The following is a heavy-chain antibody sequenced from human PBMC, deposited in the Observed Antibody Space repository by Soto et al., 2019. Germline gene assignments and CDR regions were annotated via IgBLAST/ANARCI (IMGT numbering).Heavy chain of an antibody. CDR2: INHSGST. J-gene: IGHJ4*02. V-gene: IGHV4-34*01. CDR1: GGSFSGYY. CDR3: ARGPFDY. Sequence: SETLSLTCAVYGGSFSGYYWSWIRQPPGKGLEWIGEINHSGSTNYNPSLKSRVTISVDTSKNQFSPELSSVTAADTAVHYCARGPFDYWAQGTLVTVSS.